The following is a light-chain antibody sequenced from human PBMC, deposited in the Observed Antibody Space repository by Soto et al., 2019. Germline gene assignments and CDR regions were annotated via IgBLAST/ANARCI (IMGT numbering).Light chain of an antibody. CDR3: SSYKRSSSLV. J-gene: IGLJ3*02. CDR2: EVS. CDR1: SSDIGGYNY. V-gene: IGLV2-14*01. Sequence: QSALTQPASVSGSPGQSITISCTGTSSDIGGYNYVSWYQQHPSKAPKLMIYEVSNRPSGVSNRFSGSKSGNTASLTISGLQAEDEAHYYCSSYKRSSSLVFGGGTQLTVL.